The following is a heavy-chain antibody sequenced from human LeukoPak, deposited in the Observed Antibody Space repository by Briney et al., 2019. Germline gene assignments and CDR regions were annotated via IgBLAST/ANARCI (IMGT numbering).Heavy chain of an antibody. Sequence: SETLSLTFTVSGGSISSYYWSWIRQPPGKGLEWIGYIYYSGSTNYNPSLKSRVTISVDTSKNQFSLKLSSVTAADTAVYYCARVYSSSSYYYYYYMDVWGKGTTVTVSS. J-gene: IGHJ6*03. V-gene: IGHV4-59*01. CDR1: GGSISSYY. CDR2: IYYSGST. CDR3: ARVYSSSSYYYYYYMDV. D-gene: IGHD6-6*01.